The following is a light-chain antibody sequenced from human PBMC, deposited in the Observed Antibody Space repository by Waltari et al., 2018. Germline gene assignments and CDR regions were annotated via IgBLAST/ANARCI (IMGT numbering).Light chain of an antibody. V-gene: IGKV1-17*03. CDR2: TAS. Sequence: DIQMTQSPSAMSASVGDRVTITCRASQGIRNYLAWFPQKPGNAPKRLIYTASSLQSGVPSRFRGSGSGTEFTLTSSSLQPEDFATYYCLQHSGYPITFGGGTKVEIK. CDR1: QGIRNY. CDR3: LQHSGYPIT. J-gene: IGKJ4*01.